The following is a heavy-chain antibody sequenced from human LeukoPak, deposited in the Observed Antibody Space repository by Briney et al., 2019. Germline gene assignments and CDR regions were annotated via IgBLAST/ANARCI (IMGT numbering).Heavy chain of an antibody. D-gene: IGHD1-26*01. CDR1: GFTVSTNY. Sequence: GGSLRLSCAASGFTVSTNYMSWVRQAPGKGLEWVSIIYSGGSTYYADSVKGRFTISRDNSKNTLFLQMNSLRAEGTAVYYCARGKVGVYDAFDIWGQGTMVTVSS. CDR2: IYSGGST. CDR3: ARGKVGVYDAFDI. J-gene: IGHJ3*02. V-gene: IGHV3-66*01.